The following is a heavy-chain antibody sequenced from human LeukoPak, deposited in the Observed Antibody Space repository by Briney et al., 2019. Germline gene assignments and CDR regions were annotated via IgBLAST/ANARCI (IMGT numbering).Heavy chain of an antibody. D-gene: IGHD3-10*01. J-gene: IGHJ4*02. CDR3: ARPITMVRGVIKGYGY. CDR2: ISSSGSTI. V-gene: IGHV3-48*03. CDR1: GFTFSSYE. Sequence: GGSLRLSCAASGFTFSSYEMNWVRQAPGKGLEWVSYISSSGSTIYYADSVKGRFTISRDNAKNSLYLQINSLRAEDTAVYYCARPITMVRGVIKGYGYWGQGTLVTVSS.